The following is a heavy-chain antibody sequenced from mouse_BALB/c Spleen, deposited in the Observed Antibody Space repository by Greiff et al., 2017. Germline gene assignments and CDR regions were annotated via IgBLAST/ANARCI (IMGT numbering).Heavy chain of an antibody. CDR2: IRSKSNNYAT. D-gene: IGHD1-1*01. Sequence: EVQGVESGGGLVQPKGSLKLSCAASGFTFNTYAMNWVRQAPGKGLEWVARIRSKSNNYATYYADSVKDRFTISRDDSQSMLYLQMNNLKTEDTAMYYCVRHERYYYAMDYWGQGTSVTVSS. CDR1: GFTFNTYA. CDR3: VRHERYYYAMDY. V-gene: IGHV10-1*02. J-gene: IGHJ4*01.